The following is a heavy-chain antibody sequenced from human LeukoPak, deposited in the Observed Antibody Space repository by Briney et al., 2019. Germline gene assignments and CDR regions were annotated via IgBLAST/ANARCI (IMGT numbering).Heavy chain of an antibody. CDR3: ARGGVWFGEATFDY. V-gene: IGHV4-39*07. Sequence: SETLSLTCTVSGGSISRSSYYWGWIRQPPGKGLEWIGSIYYSGSTYYNPSLKSRVTISVDTSKNQFSLKLSSVTAADTAVYYCARGGVWFGEATFDYWGQGTLVTVSS. D-gene: IGHD3-10*01. CDR2: IYYSGST. J-gene: IGHJ4*02. CDR1: GGSISRSSYY.